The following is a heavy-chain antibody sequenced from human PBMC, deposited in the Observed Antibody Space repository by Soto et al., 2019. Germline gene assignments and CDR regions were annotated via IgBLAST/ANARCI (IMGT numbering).Heavy chain of an antibody. CDR3: ARDLPRFLEWLFEDDYYYYGMDV. V-gene: IGHV1-18*01. J-gene: IGHJ6*02. D-gene: IGHD3-3*01. Sequence: RASVKVSCKASGYTFTSYGISWVRQAPGQGLEWMGWISAYNGNTNYAQKLQGRVTMTTDTSTSTAYMELRSLRSDDTAVYYCARDLPRFLEWLFEDDYYYYGMDVWRQGTTVTVSS. CDR2: ISAYNGNT. CDR1: GYTFTSYG.